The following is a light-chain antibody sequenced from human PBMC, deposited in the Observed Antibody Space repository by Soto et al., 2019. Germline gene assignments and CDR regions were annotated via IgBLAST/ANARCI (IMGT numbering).Light chain of an antibody. CDR3: QTWGSGTVV. CDR2: LNSDGSH. V-gene: IGLV4-69*01. J-gene: IGLJ2*01. CDR1: SGHISYA. Sequence: QPVLTQSPSASASLGASVKLTCTLSSGHISYAIAWHQQQPEKGPRYLMKLNSDGSHSKGDGIPDRFSGSSSGAARYLTISSLQSEDEADYYCQTWGSGTVVFGGGTKLTVL.